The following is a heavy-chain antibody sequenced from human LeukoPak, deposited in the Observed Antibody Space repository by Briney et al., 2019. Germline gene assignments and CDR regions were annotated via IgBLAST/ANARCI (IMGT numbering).Heavy chain of an antibody. CDR3: AKEYDVTWYDDGDYPGWFDA. J-gene: IGHJ5*02. Sequence: PGGSLRLSCAASGFTFSSYAMSWVRQAPGKGLEWVSAISGSGGSTYYADSVKGRFTISRDNSKNTLYLQMNSLRAEDTAVYYCAKEYDVTWYDDGDYPGWFDAWGQGTLVTASS. D-gene: IGHD4-17*01. CDR1: GFTFSSYA. CDR2: ISGSGGST. V-gene: IGHV3-23*01.